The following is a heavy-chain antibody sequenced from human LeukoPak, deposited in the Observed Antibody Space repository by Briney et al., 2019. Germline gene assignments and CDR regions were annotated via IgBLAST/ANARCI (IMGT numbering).Heavy chain of an antibody. CDR2: INQDGSVK. D-gene: IGHD2-2*01. Sequence: GGSLRLSCAASGFTLSTYWMNWVRQAPGKGLEWVANINQDGSVKYYVDSVKGRFTISRDNAKNSLDLQMNSLRAEDTAVYYCARPRYCSSTNCYNDYWGQGTLVTVSS. CDR3: ARPRYCSSTNCYNDY. J-gene: IGHJ4*02. CDR1: GFTLSTYW. V-gene: IGHV3-7*01.